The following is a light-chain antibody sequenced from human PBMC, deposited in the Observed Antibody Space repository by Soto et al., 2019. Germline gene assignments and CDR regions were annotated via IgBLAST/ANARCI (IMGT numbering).Light chain of an antibody. CDR2: GAS. Sequence: EIVLTQSPASLSLSPGERATLSCRASQSVDSYLVWYQQKPGQAPRLLIFGASNRPTGIPARFSGSGSGTDFTLTINSLEPDDFAVYYCQQRDSWPITFGQGTRLEIK. CDR1: QSVDSY. J-gene: IGKJ5*01. V-gene: IGKV3-11*01. CDR3: QQRDSWPIT.